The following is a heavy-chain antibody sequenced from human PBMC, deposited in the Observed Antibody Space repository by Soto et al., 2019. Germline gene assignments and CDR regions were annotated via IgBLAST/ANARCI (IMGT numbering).Heavy chain of an antibody. D-gene: IGHD6-19*01. J-gene: IGHJ4*02. Sequence: QITLKESGPTLVKPTQTLTLTCTFSGFSLSSTRVAVGWIRQPPGKALEGLALIYWDDDKRYSPFLKSRLTTTKDTSKNQVVLTMTDMDPFDTDTSYCAHSVVAGLGYYCDSWGQGTLVTVSS. V-gene: IGHV2-5*02. CDR1: GFSLSSTRVA. CDR3: AHSVVAGLGYYCDS. CDR2: IYWDDDK.